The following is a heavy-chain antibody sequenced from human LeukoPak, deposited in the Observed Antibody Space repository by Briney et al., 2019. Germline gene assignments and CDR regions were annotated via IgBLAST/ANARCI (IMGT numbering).Heavy chain of an antibody. D-gene: IGHD2-21*02. CDR2: ISSSSSYI. V-gene: IGHV3-21*01. Sequence: GGSLRPSCAASGFTFRSYSMNWVRQAPGKGLEWVSSISSSSSYIYYADSVKGRFTISRDNAKNPLYLQMNSLRAEDTAVYFCARSDYCGGDCYSSLSIYWGQGTLVTVSS. CDR3: ARSDYCGGDCYSSLSIY. CDR1: GFTFRSYS. J-gene: IGHJ4*02.